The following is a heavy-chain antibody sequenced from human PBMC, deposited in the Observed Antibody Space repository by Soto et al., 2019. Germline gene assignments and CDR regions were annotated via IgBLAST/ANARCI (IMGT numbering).Heavy chain of an antibody. CDR2: ISDSYST. Sequence: VQLLESGGDLAQPGGSLRLSCAASGFSFSTYAMSWVRQAPGKGLEWVSTISDSYSTYYADSVKGRFTISRDNSKNTLDLQMRSLRAEDTAIYYCARLYTGFCTTTSCLDWFDPWGQGTLVTVSS. CDR3: ARLYTGFCTTTSCLDWFDP. CDR1: GFSFSTYA. J-gene: IGHJ5*02. V-gene: IGHV3-23*01. D-gene: IGHD2-2*01.